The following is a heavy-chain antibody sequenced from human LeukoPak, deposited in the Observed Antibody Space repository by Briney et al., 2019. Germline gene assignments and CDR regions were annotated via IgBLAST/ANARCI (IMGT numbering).Heavy chain of an antibody. CDR3: ARAFSDYYGSGSYFGYYYYYMDV. D-gene: IGHD3-10*01. Sequence: SETLSLTCTVSGGSISSYYWSWIRQPPGKGLEWIGYIYYSGGTNYNPSLKSRVTISVDTSKNQFSLKLSSVTAADTAVYYCARAFSDYYGSGSYFGYYYYYMDVWGKGTTVTVSS. CDR2: IYYSGGT. V-gene: IGHV4-59*01. J-gene: IGHJ6*03. CDR1: GGSISSYY.